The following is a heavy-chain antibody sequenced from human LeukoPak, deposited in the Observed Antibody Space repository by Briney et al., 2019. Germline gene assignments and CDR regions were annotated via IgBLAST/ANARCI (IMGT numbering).Heavy chain of an antibody. V-gene: IGHV3-21*01. CDR1: GFTFSSYS. D-gene: IGHD2-21*01. J-gene: IGHJ4*02. Sequence: GGSLRLSCAASGFTFSSYSMNWVRQAPGRGLEWISSITSSSRYIYYADSVKGRFTISRDNAKNSLYLQMNSLRAGDTAVYYCARSGIPIPLDYWGQGTLVTVSS. CDR3: ARSGIPIPLDY. CDR2: ITSSSRYI.